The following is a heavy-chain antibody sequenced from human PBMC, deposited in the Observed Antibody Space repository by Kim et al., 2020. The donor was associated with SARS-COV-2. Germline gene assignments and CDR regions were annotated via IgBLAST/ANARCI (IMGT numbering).Heavy chain of an antibody. D-gene: IGHD6-6*01. CDR2: ITRNGDNT. Sequence: GGSLRLSCSASGFTFSGYAMHWVRQAPGKGLEYISAITRNGDNTYYADSVKGRFTISRDNSKNMLYLHMSSLRPEDTAVYYCNQLVHLDFWGQGTLVTVSS. J-gene: IGHJ4*02. CDR1: GFTFSGYA. V-gene: IGHV3-64D*06. CDR3: NQLVHLDF.